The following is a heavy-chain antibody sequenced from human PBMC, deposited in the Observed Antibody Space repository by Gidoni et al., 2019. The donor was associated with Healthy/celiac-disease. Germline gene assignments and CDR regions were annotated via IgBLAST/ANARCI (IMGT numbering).Heavy chain of an antibody. V-gene: IGHV2-26*01. CDR1: GFSLSNARMG. CDR2: IFSSDEK. Sequence: QVTLKESGPVLVKPTETLTLTCTVSGFSLSNARMGVSWIRQPPGKALEWLAHIFSSDEKSYSTSLKRRLTISKDTSKSQVVLTMTNMDPVDTATYYCARRIGEAPRTYDYIWGSYRSGPYFDYWGQGTLVTVSS. J-gene: IGHJ4*02. CDR3: ARRIGEAPRTYDYIWGSYRSGPYFDY. D-gene: IGHD3-16*02.